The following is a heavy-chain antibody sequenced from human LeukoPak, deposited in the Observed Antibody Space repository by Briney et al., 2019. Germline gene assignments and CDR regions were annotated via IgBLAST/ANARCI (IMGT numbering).Heavy chain of an antibody. Sequence: PGASLRLSCAASGFTFSSYAMSWVRQAPGKGLEWVSAISGSGGSTYYADSVKGRFTISRDNSKNTLYLQMNSLRAEDTAVYYCAKALPPGIAVAGQFPASWGQGTLVTVSS. D-gene: IGHD6-19*01. J-gene: IGHJ5*02. CDR2: ISGSGGST. CDR1: GFTFSSYA. CDR3: AKALPPGIAVAGQFPAS. V-gene: IGHV3-23*01.